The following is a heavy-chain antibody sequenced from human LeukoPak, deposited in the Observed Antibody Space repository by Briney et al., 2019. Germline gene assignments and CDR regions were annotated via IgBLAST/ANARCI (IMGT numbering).Heavy chain of an antibody. CDR3: ARFEFGAGSGGWDDAFDI. D-gene: IGHD6-19*01. V-gene: IGHV4-30-2*01. CDR2: IYHSGST. CDR1: GGSISSGGYY. J-gene: IGHJ3*02. Sequence: SQTLSLTCTVSGGSISSGGYYWSWIRQPPGKGLEWIGYIYHSGSTYYSPSLKSRVTISVDRSKTQFSLKLSSVTAADTAVYYCARFEFGAGSGGWDDAFDIWGQGTMVTVSS.